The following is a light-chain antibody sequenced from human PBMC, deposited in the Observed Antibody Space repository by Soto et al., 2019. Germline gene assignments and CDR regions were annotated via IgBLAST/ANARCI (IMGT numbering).Light chain of an antibody. CDR2: DTS. CDR1: QSVSSN. CDR3: QQYNNWPPLT. J-gene: IGKJ4*01. Sequence: EKVMTQSPATLSVSPGERATLSCRASQSVSSNLAWYQQKPGQAPRLLIYDTSTRATGVPDRFTASGSGTEFTLTISSLQSEDFAVYYCQQYNNWPPLTFGGGNKVEIK. V-gene: IGKV3-15*01.